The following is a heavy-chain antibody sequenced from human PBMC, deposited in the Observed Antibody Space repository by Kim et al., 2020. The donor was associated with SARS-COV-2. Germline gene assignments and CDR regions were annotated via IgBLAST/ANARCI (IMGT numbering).Heavy chain of an antibody. V-gene: IGHV3-23*01. D-gene: IGHD6-13*01. CDR2: ISGSDGST. CDR1: GFTFSSYA. J-gene: IGHJ4*02. CDR3: AKDRIAAVAMGAFPH. Sequence: GGSLRLSCAASGFTFSSYAMNWVRQAPGEGLEWVSGISGSDGSTYYADSVMGRFTISRDNSKTTLYLQMNSLRAEDTAVYYCAKDRIAAVAMGAFPHWGQGTLVTVSS.